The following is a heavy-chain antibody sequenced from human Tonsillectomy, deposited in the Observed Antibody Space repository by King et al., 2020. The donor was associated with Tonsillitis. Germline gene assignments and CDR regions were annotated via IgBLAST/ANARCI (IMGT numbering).Heavy chain of an antibody. CDR2: IYYTGSS. CDR3: ARGRSWYYNWFDL. J-gene: IGHJ5*02. V-gene: IGHV4-39*01. D-gene: IGHD6-13*01. Sequence: WGWIRQPPGKGLEWIGSIYYTGSSYYNPSLKSRVTMSVDTSQNQFSLKLTSVTAADTAVYSCARGRSWYYNWFDLWGQGTLVTVSS.